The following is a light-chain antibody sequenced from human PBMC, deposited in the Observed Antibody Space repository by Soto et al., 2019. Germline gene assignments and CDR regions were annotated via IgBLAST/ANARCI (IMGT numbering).Light chain of an antibody. CDR3: QHYNNWPAWT. V-gene: IGKV3-15*01. J-gene: IGKJ1*01. Sequence: EILMTQSPSTLSVSPGERATLSCRASQSVSGNLAWYQQKPGQAPRLLIYDASTRATGIPARFSGSGPGTEFTLAISSLQSEDFAVYYCQHYNNWPAWTFGQRTKVEIK. CDR2: DAS. CDR1: QSVSGN.